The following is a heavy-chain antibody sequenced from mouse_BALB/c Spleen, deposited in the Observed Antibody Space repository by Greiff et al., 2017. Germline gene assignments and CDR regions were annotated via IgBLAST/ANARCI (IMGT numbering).Heavy chain of an antibody. CDR1: GYAFTNYL. CDR2: INPGSGGT. D-gene: IGHD2-14*01. J-gene: IGHJ2*01. Sequence: VQLQQSGAELVRPGTSVKVSCKASGYAFTNYLIEWVKQRPGQGLEWIGVINPGSGGTNYNEKFKGKATLTADKSSSTAYMQLSSLTSDDSAVYFCARSRYRYDYFDYWGQGTTLTVSS. CDR3: ARSRYRYDYFDY. V-gene: IGHV1-54*01.